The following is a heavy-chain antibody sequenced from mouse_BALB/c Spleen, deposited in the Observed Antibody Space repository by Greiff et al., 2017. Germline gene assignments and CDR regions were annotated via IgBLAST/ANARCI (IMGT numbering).Heavy chain of an antibody. D-gene: IGHD1-1*01. J-gene: IGHJ3*01. V-gene: IGHV5-6-5*01. Sequence: EVKLVESGGGLVKPGGSLKLSCAASGFTFSSYAMSWVRQTPEKRLEWVASISSGGSTYYPDSVKGRFTISRDNARNILYLQMSSLRSEDTAMYYCARGGVDGSSYVGFAYWGQGTLVTVSA. CDR2: ISSGGST. CDR1: GFTFSSYA. CDR3: ARGGVDGSSYVGFAY.